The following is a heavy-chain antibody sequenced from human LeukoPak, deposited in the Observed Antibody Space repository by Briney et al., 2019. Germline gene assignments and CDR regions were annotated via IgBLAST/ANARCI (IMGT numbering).Heavy chain of an antibody. CDR3: ARHREYSSSSDFDY. CDR2: ISSSSSTI. D-gene: IGHD6-6*01. V-gene: IGHV3-48*01. Sequence: GGSLRLSCAASGFTFSSYWMSWVRQAPGKGLEWVSYISSSSSTIYYADSVKGRFTISRDNAKNSLYLQMNSLRAEDTAVYYCARHREYSSSSDFDYWGQGTLVTVSS. J-gene: IGHJ4*02. CDR1: GFTFSSYW.